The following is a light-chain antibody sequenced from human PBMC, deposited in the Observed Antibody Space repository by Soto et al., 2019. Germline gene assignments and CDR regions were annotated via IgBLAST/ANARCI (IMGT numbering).Light chain of an antibody. Sequence: AIRMTQSPSSLSASTGDRVTITCRASQGISSYLAWYQQKPGKAPKLLIYAASTLQSGVPSRFSGSGSGTDFTLTISCLQSEDFATYYCQQYYNYPVTFGQGTRLE. V-gene: IGKV1-8*01. CDR1: QGISSY. CDR3: QQYYNYPVT. CDR2: AAS. J-gene: IGKJ5*01.